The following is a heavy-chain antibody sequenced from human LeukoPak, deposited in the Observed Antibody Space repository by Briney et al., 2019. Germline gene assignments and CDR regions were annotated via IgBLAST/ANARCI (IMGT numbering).Heavy chain of an antibody. D-gene: IGHD3-10*01. V-gene: IGHV4-34*01. J-gene: IGHJ4*02. CDR3: ARVTYNGYQHLDY. CDR2: INHSGST. CDR1: GGSFSGYY. Sequence: SETLSLTCAVYGGSFSGYYWSWIRQPPGKGLEWIGEINHSGSTNYNPSLKSRVTISVDTSKNQFSLKLSSVTAADTAVYYCARVTYNGYQHLDYWGQGNLVTVS.